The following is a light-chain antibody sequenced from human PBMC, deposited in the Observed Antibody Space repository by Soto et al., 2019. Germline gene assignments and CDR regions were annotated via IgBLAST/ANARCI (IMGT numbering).Light chain of an antibody. CDR3: LHDYNYPIH. Sequence: IQMTQATYTLAASVQDRVPITCRDSRPIPRWSAWYEPKPGRAPKRLIYAASSLQRGVSSRCSGCECGTDFTLSICMRQPEDFASNYCLHDYNYPIHFGRGTG. J-gene: IGKJ5*01. V-gene: IGKV1-6*01. CDR1: RPIPRW. CDR2: AAS.